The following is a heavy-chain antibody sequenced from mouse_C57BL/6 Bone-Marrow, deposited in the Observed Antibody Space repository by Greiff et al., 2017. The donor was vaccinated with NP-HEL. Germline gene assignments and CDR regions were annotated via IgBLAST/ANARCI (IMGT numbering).Heavy chain of an antibody. V-gene: IGHV1-15*01. J-gene: IGHJ3*01. Sequence: QVQLQQSGAELVRPGASVTLSCKASGYTFTDYEMHWVKQTPVHGLEWIGAIDPETGGTAYNQKFKGKAILTADKSSSTAYMKLRSLTSEDAAVYYCTRRSTNWFADWGQGTLVTVSA. D-gene: IGHD2-1*01. CDR1: GYTFTDYE. CDR2: IDPETGGT. CDR3: TRRSTNWFAD.